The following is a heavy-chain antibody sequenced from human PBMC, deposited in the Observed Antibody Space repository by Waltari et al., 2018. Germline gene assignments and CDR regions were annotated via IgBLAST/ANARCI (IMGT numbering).Heavy chain of an antibody. D-gene: IGHD3-16*02. CDR2: ISGSGATP. CDR1: GFSFMGFA. CDR3: AKGSRGYTNYFFDS. Sequence: EVQLLESAGGLVQPGEALRLSCAASGFSFMGFAMTWVRQAPGEGLECGASISGSGATPFYADSVKGRFTIVRDNSRDTVDLQMNSLRVDDSAVYYCAKGSRGYTNYFFDSWGQGTLVSVSS. J-gene: IGHJ4*02. V-gene: IGHV3-23*01.